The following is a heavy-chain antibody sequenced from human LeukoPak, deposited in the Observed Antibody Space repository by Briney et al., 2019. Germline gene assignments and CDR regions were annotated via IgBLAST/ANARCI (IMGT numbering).Heavy chain of an antibody. D-gene: IGHD4-23*01. CDR1: GGSISSYY. J-gene: IGHJ4*02. V-gene: IGHV4-59*01. Sequence: SETLSLTCTVYGGSISSYYWSWIRQPPGKGLEWIGYIYYSGSTNYNPSLKSRVTISVDTSKNQFSLKLSSVTAADTAVYYCARDRDYGGNFDYWGQGTLVTVSS. CDR3: ARDRDYGGNFDY. CDR2: IYYSGST.